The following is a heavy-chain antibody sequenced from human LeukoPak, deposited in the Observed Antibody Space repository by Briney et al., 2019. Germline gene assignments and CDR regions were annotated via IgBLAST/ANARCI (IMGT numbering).Heavy chain of an antibody. V-gene: IGHV3-30*03. J-gene: IGHJ3*02. CDR2: ISYDGSNK. CDR1: GFTFSSYG. Sequence: GGSLRLSCAASGFTFSSYGMHWVRQAPGKGLEWVAVISYDGSNKYYADSVKGRFTISRDNSKNTLYLQMNSLRAEDTAVYYCASARLTSVASDIWGQGTMVTVSS. D-gene: IGHD3-16*01. CDR3: ASARLTSVASDI.